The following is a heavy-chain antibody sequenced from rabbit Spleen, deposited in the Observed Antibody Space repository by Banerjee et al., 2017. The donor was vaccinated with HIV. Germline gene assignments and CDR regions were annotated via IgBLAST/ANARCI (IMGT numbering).Heavy chain of an antibody. J-gene: IGHJ6*01. CDR1: GFSFSYNDY. Sequence: QSLEESGGDLVKPGAALTLTCTASGFSFSYNDYMCWVRQSPGKGPEWIACIYTGSSGSTYYASWAKGRFTISKTSSTTVTLQMTGLTAADTATYFCARDSSSSFSSYGMDLWGPGTLVTVS. V-gene: IGHV1S40*01. CDR2: IYTGSSGST. D-gene: IGHD1-1*01. CDR3: ARDSSSSFSSYGMDL.